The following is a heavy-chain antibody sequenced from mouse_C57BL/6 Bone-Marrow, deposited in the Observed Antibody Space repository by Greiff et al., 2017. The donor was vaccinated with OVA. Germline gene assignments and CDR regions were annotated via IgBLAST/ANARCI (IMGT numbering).Heavy chain of an antibody. CDR2: IYPRSGNT. CDR1: GYTFTSYG. V-gene: IGHV1-81*01. Sequence: VKLQQSGAELARPGASVKLSCKASGYTFTSYGISWVKQRTGQGLEWIGEIYPRSGNTYYNEKFKGKATLTADKSSSTAYMELRSLTSEDSAVYFCASDIYAWFAYWGQGTLVTVSA. J-gene: IGHJ3*01. D-gene: IGHD1-1*01. CDR3: ASDIYAWFAY.